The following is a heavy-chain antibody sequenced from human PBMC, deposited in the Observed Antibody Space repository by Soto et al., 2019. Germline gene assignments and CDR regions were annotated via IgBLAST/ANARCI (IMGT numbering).Heavy chain of an antibody. Sequence: EVQLVESGGGVVRPGGSLRLSCAAAGFTFDDYGMSWVRQAPGKGLEWVSGINWNGGSTGYADSVKGRFTISRDNAKNSLYLQMNCLRAEDTALYYCARLYSSGWYGPGRYWGQGTLVTFSS. CDR1: GFTFDDYG. V-gene: IGHV3-20*04. CDR2: INWNGGST. CDR3: ARLYSSGWYGPGRY. D-gene: IGHD6-19*01. J-gene: IGHJ4*02.